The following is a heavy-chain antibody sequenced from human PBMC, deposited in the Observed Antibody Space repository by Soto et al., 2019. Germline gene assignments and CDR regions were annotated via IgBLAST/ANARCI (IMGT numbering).Heavy chain of an antibody. CDR2: ISWNSGNI. J-gene: IGHJ4*02. CDR3: ARGLSAVPSYLNY. V-gene: IGHV3-9*01. D-gene: IGHD3-16*01. CDR1: GFTFDDYV. Sequence: ESGGGLVQPGRSLRLSCVASGFTFDDYVMHWVRQVPGKGLEWVSGISWNSGNIDYADSVKGRFTISRDNAMNSLYLQMNSLRPEDTALYYCARGLSAVPSYLNYRGQGTLVTVSS.